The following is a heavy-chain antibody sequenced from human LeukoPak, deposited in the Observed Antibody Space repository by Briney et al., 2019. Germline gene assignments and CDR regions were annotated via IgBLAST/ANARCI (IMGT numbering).Heavy chain of an antibody. Sequence: SETLSLTCAVYGGSFSGYYWSWIRQPPGKGLEWIGEINHSGSTNYNPSLKSRVTISVDTSKNQFSLKLSSVTAADTAVYYCATYSTAGGSGHWGQGTLVTVSS. V-gene: IGHV4-34*01. J-gene: IGHJ4*02. D-gene: IGHD6-13*01. CDR2: INHSGST. CDR1: GGSFSGYY. CDR3: ATYSTAGGSGH.